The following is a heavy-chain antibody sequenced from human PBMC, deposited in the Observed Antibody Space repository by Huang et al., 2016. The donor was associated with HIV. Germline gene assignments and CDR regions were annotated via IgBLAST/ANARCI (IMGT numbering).Heavy chain of an antibody. CDR2: IRSKASGVTT. CDR1: GFTFGVYA. Sequence: EVQLVESGGGLVKPGRSLRLSCTASGFTFGVYAMSWFRQVQGRGLGWVGFIRSKASGVTTEYAASVKGRFTISRDDSKSIAYLQMNSLKIEDTAVYYCTRENYDFWSGYYKYYFDYWGQGTLVTVSS. J-gene: IGHJ4*02. D-gene: IGHD3-3*01. CDR3: TRENYDFWSGYYKYYFDY. V-gene: IGHV3-49*05.